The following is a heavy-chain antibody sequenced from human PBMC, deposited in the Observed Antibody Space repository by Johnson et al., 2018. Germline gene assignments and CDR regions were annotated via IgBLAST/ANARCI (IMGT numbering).Heavy chain of an antibody. CDR3: AREYYYDSRGYYYNFQH. V-gene: IGHV3-21*01. D-gene: IGHD3-22*01. CDR2: ISSSSSYI. J-gene: IGHJ1*01. Sequence: VQLEESGGGLVKPGGSLRLSCAASGFTFSSYSMNWVRQAPGKGLEWVSSISSSSSYIYYADSVKGRFTISRDNAKNSLYLQMNSLRAEDTAVYYCAREYYYDSRGYYYNFQHWGQGTLVTVSS. CDR1: GFTFSSYS.